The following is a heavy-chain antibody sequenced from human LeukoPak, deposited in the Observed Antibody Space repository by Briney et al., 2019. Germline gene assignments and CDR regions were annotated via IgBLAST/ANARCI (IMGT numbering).Heavy chain of an antibody. J-gene: IGHJ4*02. V-gene: IGHV3-48*03. Sequence: GGSLILSCAASGFTFSSYEMNWVRQAPGKGLEWVSYITSSGTTLYYADSEKGRFTISRDNAKNSLYLQMSSLRAEDTAMYYCARSGNYFDYWGQGTLVTVSS. CDR1: GFTFSSYE. CDR2: ITSSGTTL. CDR3: ARSGNYFDY.